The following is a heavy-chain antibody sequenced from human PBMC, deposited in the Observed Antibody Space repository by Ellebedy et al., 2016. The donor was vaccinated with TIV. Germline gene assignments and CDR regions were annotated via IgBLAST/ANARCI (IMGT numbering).Heavy chain of an antibody. J-gene: IGHJ4*02. V-gene: IGHV3-30*04. D-gene: IGHD5/OR15-5a*01. CDR1: GFPFDSYV. Sequence: GESLKISCAASGFPFDSYVMNWVRQAPGTGLEWVALISYDGSNKYFADSVQGRFTLSRDNSQNTLYLLMNSLRGDDTAIYYCARALNHVDTVSTAPLDCWGQGTLVTVSS. CDR2: ISYDGSNK. CDR3: ARALNHVDTVSTAPLDC.